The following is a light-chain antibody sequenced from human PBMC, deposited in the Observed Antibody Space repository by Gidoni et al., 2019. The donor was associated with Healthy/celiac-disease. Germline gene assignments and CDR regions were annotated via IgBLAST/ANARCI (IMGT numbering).Light chain of an antibody. CDR3: QQSYSTRWT. Sequence: DIQMSQSPSSLSASVGDRVTITGRVSQILNSYLNWYQQKPGKAPQLLIYAASSLQSGVPSRFSGSGSGTDFTLTISSLQPEDFAAYYCQQSYSTRWTFGQGTKVEIK. CDR2: AAS. J-gene: IGKJ1*01. CDR1: QILNSY. V-gene: IGKV1-39*01.